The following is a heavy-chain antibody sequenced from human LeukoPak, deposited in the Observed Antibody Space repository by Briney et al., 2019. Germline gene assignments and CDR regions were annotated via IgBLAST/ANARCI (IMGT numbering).Heavy chain of an antibody. V-gene: IGHV4-59*08. CDR3: ARHLRKDGYNYCFDY. D-gene: IGHD5-24*01. Sequence: SETLSVTSTVSGGSISSYSWCWIRQPPGKGLEWIGDIYYSGSTNYNPSLESRVTISVDTSKNQLSLRLTSVTAADTAVYYCARHLRKDGYNYCFDYWGQGTLVTVSS. CDR2: IYYSGST. CDR1: GGSISSYS. J-gene: IGHJ4*02.